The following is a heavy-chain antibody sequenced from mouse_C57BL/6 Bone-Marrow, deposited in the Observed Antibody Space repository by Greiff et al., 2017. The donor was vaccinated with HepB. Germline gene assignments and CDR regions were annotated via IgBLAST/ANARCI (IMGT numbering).Heavy chain of an antibody. CDR2: INPNNGGT. D-gene: IGHD2-4*01. Sequence: EVQLQQSGPELVKPGASVKISCKASGYTFTDYYMNWVKQSHGKSLEWIGDINPNNGGTSYNQKFKGKATLTVDKSSSTAYMELRSLTSEDSAVYYCARGLIYYDYDGFAYWGQGTLVTVSA. V-gene: IGHV1-26*01. CDR1: GYTFTDYY. J-gene: IGHJ3*01. CDR3: ARGLIYYDYDGFAY.